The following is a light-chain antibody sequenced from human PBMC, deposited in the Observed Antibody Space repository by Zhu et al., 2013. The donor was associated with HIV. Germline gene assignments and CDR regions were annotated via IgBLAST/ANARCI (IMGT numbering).Light chain of an antibody. Sequence: EIVLTQSPATLSLSPGERATLSCRASQSVSISLAWYQQKPGQPPRLLIYDASNRAPGIPARFSGSGSGTEFTLTISSLQSEDSAIYYCQQYDNWPRTFGHGTKVEIK. V-gene: IGKV3-15*01. CDR3: QQYDNWPRT. J-gene: IGKJ1*01. CDR1: QSVSIS. CDR2: DAS.